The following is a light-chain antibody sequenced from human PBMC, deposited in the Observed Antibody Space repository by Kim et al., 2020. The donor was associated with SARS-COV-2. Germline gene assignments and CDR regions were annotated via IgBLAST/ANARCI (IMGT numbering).Light chain of an antibody. CDR1: QSISTW. CDR2: GAS. Sequence: ASVGDRVTITCRASQSISTWLAWYQQKPGKTPDLLIYGASSLESGVPSRFSGSGSGTEFTLTISSLQPDDFATYYCQQYNGYPLTFGGGTKVEIK. CDR3: QQYNGYPLT. V-gene: IGKV1-5*01. J-gene: IGKJ4*01.